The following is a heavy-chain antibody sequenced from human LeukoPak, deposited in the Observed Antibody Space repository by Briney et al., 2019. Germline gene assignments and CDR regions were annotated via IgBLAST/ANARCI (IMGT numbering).Heavy chain of an antibody. CDR2: IKQDGSEK. V-gene: IGHV3-7*01. D-gene: IGHD3-22*01. J-gene: IGHJ4*02. CDR1: GFTFSSYN. CDR3: ARAPAHYYDSSDHYYVGEPYFDY. Sequence: PGGSLRLSCAASGFTFSSYNMNWVRQAPGKGLEWVANIKQDGSEKYFVDSVKGRFTISRDNAKNSLYLQMNSLRAEDTAVYYCARAPAHYYDSSDHYYVGEPYFDYWGQGTLVTVSS.